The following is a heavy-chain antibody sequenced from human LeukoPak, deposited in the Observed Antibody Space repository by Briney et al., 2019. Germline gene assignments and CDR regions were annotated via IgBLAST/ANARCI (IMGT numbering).Heavy chain of an antibody. CDR3: ARDPTDYYYGRDV. J-gene: IGHJ6*02. Sequence: SETLSLTCTVSGGSISSYYWSWIRQPPGKGLEWTGYIYYSGSTNYNPSLKSRVTISVDTSKNQFSLKLSSVTAADTAVYYCARDPTDYYYGRDVWGQGTTVTVSS. CDR1: GGSISSYY. CDR2: IYYSGST. V-gene: IGHV4-59*01. D-gene: IGHD2-21*02.